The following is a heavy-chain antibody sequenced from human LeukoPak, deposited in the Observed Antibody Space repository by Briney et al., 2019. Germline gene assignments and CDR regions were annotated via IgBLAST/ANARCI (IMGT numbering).Heavy chain of an antibody. V-gene: IGHV3-33*01. CDR2: IWYDGSNK. CDR1: GFTFSSYG. J-gene: IGHJ3*02. D-gene: IGHD5-18*01. Sequence: PGGSLRLSCAASGFTFSSYGMHWVRQAPGKGLEWVAVIWYDGSNKYYADSVKGRFTISRDNSKNTLYLQMNSLRAEDTAVYYCARGEYSYGSVDAFDIWGQGTMVTVSS. CDR3: ARGEYSYGSVDAFDI.